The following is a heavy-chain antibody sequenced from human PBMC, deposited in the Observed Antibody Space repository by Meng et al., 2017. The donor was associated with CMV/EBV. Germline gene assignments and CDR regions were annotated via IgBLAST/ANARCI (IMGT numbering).Heavy chain of an antibody. CDR2: INHSGST. J-gene: IGHJ5*02. CDR3: ARGYYDFWSGYYRAGWLDP. V-gene: IGHV4-34*01. CDR1: GGSFSGYY. Sequence: SETLSLTCAVYGGSFSGYYWSWIRQPPGKGLEWIGEINHSGSTNYNPSLKSRVTISVDTSKNQFSLKLSSVTAADTAVYYCARGYYDFWSGYYRAGWLDPWGQGTLVTVSS. D-gene: IGHD3-3*01.